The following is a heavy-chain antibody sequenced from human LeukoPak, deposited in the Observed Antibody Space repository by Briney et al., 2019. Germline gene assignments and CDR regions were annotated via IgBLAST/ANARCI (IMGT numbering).Heavy chain of an antibody. CDR2: IIPIFGTA. D-gene: IGHD6-13*01. Sequence: SVKVSCKASGYTFTSYGISWVRQAPGQGLEWMGGIIPIFGTANYAQKFQGRVTITADESTSTAYMELSSLRSEDTAVYYCAGSSSWSPPSFVSAFDIWGQGTMVAVSS. V-gene: IGHV1-69*13. CDR3: AGSSSWSPPSFVSAFDI. CDR1: GYTFTSYG. J-gene: IGHJ3*02.